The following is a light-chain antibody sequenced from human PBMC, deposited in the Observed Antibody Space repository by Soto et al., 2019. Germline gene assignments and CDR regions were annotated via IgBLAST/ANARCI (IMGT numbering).Light chain of an antibody. CDR3: MQSLHTRT. Sequence: DVVMTQSPLSLPVTPGEPASISCRSSQSLRHSNGYNYLDWYVQKPGQPPQLLIYLGSHRASGVPDSFSGSESSTDFTLKISRVEAEDVGVYYCMQSLHTRTFGQGTRVEI. V-gene: IGKV2-28*01. J-gene: IGKJ1*01. CDR1: QSLRHSNGYNY. CDR2: LGS.